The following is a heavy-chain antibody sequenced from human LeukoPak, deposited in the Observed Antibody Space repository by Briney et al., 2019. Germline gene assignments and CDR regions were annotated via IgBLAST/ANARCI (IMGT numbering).Heavy chain of an antibody. CDR1: GFTFSSYS. D-gene: IGHD1-1*01. V-gene: IGHV3-21*01. Sequence: GGSLRLSCAASGFTFSSYSMNWVRQAPGKGLEWVSSISSSSSYIYYADSVKGRFTISRDNAKNSLCLQMNSLRAEDTAVYYCARGVPSGETFDYWGQGTLVTVSS. J-gene: IGHJ4*02. CDR3: ARGVPSGETFDY. CDR2: ISSSSSYI.